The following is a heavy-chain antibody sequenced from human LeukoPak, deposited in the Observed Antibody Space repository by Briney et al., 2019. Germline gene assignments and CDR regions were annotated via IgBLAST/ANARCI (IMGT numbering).Heavy chain of an antibody. CDR1: GGSISSGSYY. D-gene: IGHD5-18*01. CDR3: ARGYSSYGNWFDP. CDR2: INHSGST. J-gene: IGHJ5*02. V-gene: IGHV4-39*07. Sequence: SETLSLTCTVSGGSISSGSYYWRWIRQPPGKGLEWIGEINHSGSTNYNPSLKSRVTISVDTSKNQFSLKLSSVTAADTAVYYCARGYSSYGNWFDPWGQGTLVTVSS.